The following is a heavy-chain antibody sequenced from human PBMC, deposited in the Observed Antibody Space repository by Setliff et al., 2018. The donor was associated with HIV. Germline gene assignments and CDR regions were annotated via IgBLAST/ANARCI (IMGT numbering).Heavy chain of an antibody. J-gene: IGHJ6*02. CDR1: GYTFTSYY. D-gene: IGHD3-3*01. CDR3: ARTYYNFWSGDYYYYGMDV. CDR2: INPSGGGT. V-gene: IGHV1-46*01. Sequence: ASVKVSCKASGYTFTSYYMHWVRQAPGQGLEWMGIINPSGGGTSYAQKFQGRVTMTREPSTSTVYMELSSLRSEDTAVYYCARTYYNFWSGDYYYYGMDVWGQGTTVTVSS.